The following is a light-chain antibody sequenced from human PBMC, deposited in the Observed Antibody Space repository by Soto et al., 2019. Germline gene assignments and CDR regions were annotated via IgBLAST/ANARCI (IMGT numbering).Light chain of an antibody. Sequence: DIQMTQSPSTLPASVGDRVTITCRASQSISSWLAWYQQKPGKAPKLLIYKASSLESGVPSRFSGSGSGTDFTLTISSLQPEDFATYYCQQSYSTPRTFGQGTKVDIK. J-gene: IGKJ1*01. CDR3: QQSYSTPRT. CDR2: KAS. CDR1: QSISSW. V-gene: IGKV1-5*03.